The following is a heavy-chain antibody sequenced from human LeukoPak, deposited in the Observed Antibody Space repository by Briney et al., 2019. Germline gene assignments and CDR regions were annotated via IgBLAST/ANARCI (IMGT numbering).Heavy chain of an antibody. J-gene: IGHJ2*01. V-gene: IGHV3-9*01. D-gene: IGHD6-19*01. CDR1: GFTFSTYA. CDR2: ISRNSGSI. CDR3: AKDIAVADYWYFDL. Sequence: GGSLRLSCAASGFTFSTYAMSWVRLAPGKGLEWVSGISRNSGSIGYADSVKGRFTISRDNAKNSLYLQMNSLRAEDTALYYCAKDIAVADYWYFDLWGRGTLVTVSS.